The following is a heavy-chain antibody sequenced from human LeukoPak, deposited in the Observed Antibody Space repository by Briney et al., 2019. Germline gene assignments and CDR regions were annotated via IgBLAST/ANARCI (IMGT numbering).Heavy chain of an antibody. CDR3: AKPYFGELDGDY. J-gene: IGHJ4*02. CDR2: ISAKPRST. Sequence: GGSLSLSCAASGFPFSKYAMTWVRQAPGKGLEWVSAISAKPRSTYYAAIVKGRFTTSRDNSKNTLCLQMNSLRAEVTAVYYCAKPYFGELDGDYWGEGTQVTVCS. D-gene: IGHD3-16*01. CDR1: GFPFSKYA. V-gene: IGHV3-23*01.